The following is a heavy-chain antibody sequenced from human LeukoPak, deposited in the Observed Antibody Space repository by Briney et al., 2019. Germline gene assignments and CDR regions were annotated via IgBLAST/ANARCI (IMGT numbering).Heavy chain of an antibody. CDR1: GFIFSNYA. Sequence: GGSLRLSCAASGFIFSNYAMSWVRQAPGKGLEWVSSISDSGVDTYCGDSVKGRFTISRDNSKNTLYLQMNSLRAEDTAVYYCAKRGGSYYSDYWGQGSLVTVSS. CDR3: AKRGGSYYSDY. J-gene: IGHJ4*02. CDR2: ISDSGVDT. D-gene: IGHD2-15*01. V-gene: IGHV3-23*01.